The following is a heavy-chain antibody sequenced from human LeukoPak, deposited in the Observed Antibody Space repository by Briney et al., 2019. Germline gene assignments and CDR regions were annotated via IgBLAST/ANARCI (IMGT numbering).Heavy chain of an antibody. CDR1: GGSISSGNYY. CDR2: IYTSGST. D-gene: IGHD3-22*01. J-gene: IGHJ4*02. V-gene: IGHV4-61*02. CDR3: ARATYDDFDS. Sequence: TSETLSLTCTVSGGSISSGNYYWSWIRQPAGKGLEWVGRIYTSGSTNYNPSLKSRVTISVDTSKSQFSLKLSSVIAADTAVYYCARATYDDFDSWGQGTLVTVSS.